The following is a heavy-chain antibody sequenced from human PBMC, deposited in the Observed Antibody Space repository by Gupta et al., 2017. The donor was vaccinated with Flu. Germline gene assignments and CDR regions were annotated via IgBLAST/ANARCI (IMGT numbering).Heavy chain of an antibody. CDR1: GFTLRDYW. CDR3: ARDVGSGDYDS. Sequence: EVQLLESGGGLVQPGGSVRLSCGAAGFTLRDYWMSWVRQAPGKGPELVANINRDGSVINYMDFVRGRFTISRDNAKNAVYFQMNSLRVDDTAVYYCARDVGSGDYDSWGQGTLVTVSS. V-gene: IGHV3-7*01. J-gene: IGHJ5*01. CDR2: INRDGSVI. D-gene: IGHD4-17*01.